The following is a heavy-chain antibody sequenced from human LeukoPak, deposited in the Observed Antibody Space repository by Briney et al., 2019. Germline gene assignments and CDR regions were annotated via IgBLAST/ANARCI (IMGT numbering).Heavy chain of an antibody. CDR2: IYYSGST. Sequence: SETLSLTCTVSGGSISSYYWSWIRQPPGKGLEWIGYIYYSGSTNYNPSLKSRVTISVDTSKNQFSLKLSSVTAADTAVYYCASASPSSGWYPPDYWGQGTLVTVSS. CDR3: ASASPSSGWYPPDY. J-gene: IGHJ4*02. D-gene: IGHD6-19*01. CDR1: GGSISSYY. V-gene: IGHV4-59*08.